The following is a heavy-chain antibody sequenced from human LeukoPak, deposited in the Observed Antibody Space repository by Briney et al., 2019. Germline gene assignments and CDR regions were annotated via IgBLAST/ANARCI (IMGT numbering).Heavy chain of an antibody. CDR3: ARDGGWREDY. D-gene: IGHD2-15*01. CDR1: GFTFSSYS. CDR2: ISSSSTI. J-gene: IGHJ4*02. V-gene: IGHV3-48*01. Sequence: GGSLRLSCAASGFTFSSYSMNWVRQAPGKGLEWVSYISSSSTIYYADSVRGRFTISRDNARNSVHLQMNSLRAEDTAVYYCARDGGWREDYWGQGTLVTVSA.